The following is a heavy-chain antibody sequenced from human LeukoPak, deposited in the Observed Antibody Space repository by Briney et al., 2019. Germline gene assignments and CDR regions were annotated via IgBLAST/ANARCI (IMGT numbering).Heavy chain of an antibody. CDR2: INPNSGGT. V-gene: IGHV1-2*02. CDR1: GYTFTGYY. J-gene: IGHJ4*02. Sequence: ASVKVSCKASGYTFTGYYTHWVRQAPGQGLEWMGWINPNSGGTNYAQKFQGRVTMTRDTSISTAYMELSRLRSDDTAVYYCARVGSDYGDYEYYFDYWGQGTLVTVSS. CDR3: ARVGSDYGDYEYYFDY. D-gene: IGHD4-17*01.